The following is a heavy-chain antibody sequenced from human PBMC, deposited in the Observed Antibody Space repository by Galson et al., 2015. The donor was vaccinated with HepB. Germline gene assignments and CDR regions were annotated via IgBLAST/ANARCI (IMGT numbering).Heavy chain of an antibody. V-gene: IGHV3-30*18. CDR3: AKEAVLRFLEWLSGMDV. Sequence: SLRLSCAASGFTFSSYGMHWVRQAPGKGLEWVAVISYDGSNKYYADSVKGRFTISRDNSKNTLYLQMNSLRAEDTAVYYCAKEAVLRFLEWLSGMDVWGQGTTVTVSS. J-gene: IGHJ6*02. CDR2: ISYDGSNK. CDR1: GFTFSSYG. D-gene: IGHD3-3*01.